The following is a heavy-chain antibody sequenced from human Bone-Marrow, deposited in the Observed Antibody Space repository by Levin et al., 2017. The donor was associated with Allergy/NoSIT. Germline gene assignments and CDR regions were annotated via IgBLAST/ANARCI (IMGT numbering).Heavy chain of an antibody. D-gene: IGHD2-8*01. CDR3: AKDPPAVLGWYFDI. Sequence: GGSLRLSCAASGFTFSRYAMSWVRQAPGKGPEWVSFISDNSYTRHYADSVKGRFTISRDNSKNMLYLQMNGLGGEDTAIYYCAKDPPAVLGWYFDIWGRGTLVVVSS. V-gene: IGHV3-23*01. CDR2: ISDNSYTR. J-gene: IGHJ2*01. CDR1: GFTFSRYA.